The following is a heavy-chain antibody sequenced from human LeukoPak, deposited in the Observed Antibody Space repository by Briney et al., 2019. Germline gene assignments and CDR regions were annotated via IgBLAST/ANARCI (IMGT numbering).Heavy chain of an antibody. D-gene: IGHD3-10*01. CDR2: IYYSGSA. J-gene: IGHJ4*02. CDR1: GGSISSGGYY. Sequence: SQTLSLTCTVSGGSISSGGYYWSWIRQHPGKGLEWIGYIYYSGSAYYNPSLKSRVTISVDTSENQFSLKLSSVTAADTAVYYCARVNYGSATKEDYWGQGTMVTVSS. CDR3: ARVNYGSATKEDY. V-gene: IGHV4-31*03.